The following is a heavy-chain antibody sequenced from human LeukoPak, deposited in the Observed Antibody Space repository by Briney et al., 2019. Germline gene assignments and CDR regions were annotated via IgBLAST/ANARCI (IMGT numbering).Heavy chain of an antibody. CDR2: MNPNSGNT. J-gene: IGHJ6*03. CDR1: GGTFSSYA. V-gene: IGHV1-8*02. CDR3: ARGQGSSSWLEYYYYYYMDV. D-gene: IGHD6-13*01. Sequence: ASVKVSCKASGGTFSSYAINWVRQATGQGLEGMGWMNPNSGNTGYAQKFQGRVTMTRNTSISTAYMELSSLRSEDTAVYYCARGQGSSSWLEYYYYYYMDVWGKGTTVTVSS.